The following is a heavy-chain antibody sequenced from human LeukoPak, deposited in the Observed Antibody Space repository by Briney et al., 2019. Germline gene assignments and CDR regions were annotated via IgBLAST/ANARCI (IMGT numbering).Heavy chain of an antibody. V-gene: IGHV3-66*02. CDR3: ARDSPRTYCSGGSCYQGGRGY. D-gene: IGHD2-15*01. CDR1: GFTVSSNY. J-gene: IGHJ4*02. CDR2: IYSGGST. Sequence: GGSLRLSCAASGFTVSSNYMSWVRQAPGKGLEWVSVIYSGGSTYYAGSVKGRFTISRDNSKNTLYLQMNSLRAEDTAVYYCARDSPRTYCSGGSCYQGGRGYWGQGTLVTVSS.